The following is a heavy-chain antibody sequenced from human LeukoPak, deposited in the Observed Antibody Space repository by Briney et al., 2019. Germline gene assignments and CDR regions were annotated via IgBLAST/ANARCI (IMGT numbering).Heavy chain of an antibody. CDR1: GVSISSYY. J-gene: IGHJ4*02. CDR3: AVGVGSSGWYHY. D-gene: IGHD6-19*01. Sequence: SETLSLTCTVSGVSISSYYWSWIRQAAGKGLEWIGRISASGSTNYNPSLKSRVTMSVDTSKNQFSLRLSSVTAADTAVYYSAVGVGSSGWYHYWGQGTLVTVSS. CDR2: ISASGST. V-gene: IGHV4-4*07.